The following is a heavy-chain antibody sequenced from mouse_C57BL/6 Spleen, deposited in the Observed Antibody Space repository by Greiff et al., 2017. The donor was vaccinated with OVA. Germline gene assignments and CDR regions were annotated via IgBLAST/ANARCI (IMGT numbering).Heavy chain of an antibody. Sequence: QVQLQQSGAELVMPGASVKLSCKASGYTFTSYWMHWVKQRPGQGLEWIGEIDPSDSYTNYNQKFKGKSTLTVDKSSSTAYMQLSSLTSEDSAVYYCARSYDYDGYAMDYWGQGTSVTVSS. D-gene: IGHD2-4*01. CDR1: GYTFTSYW. J-gene: IGHJ4*01. CDR2: IDPSDSYT. CDR3: ARSYDYDGYAMDY. V-gene: IGHV1-69*01.